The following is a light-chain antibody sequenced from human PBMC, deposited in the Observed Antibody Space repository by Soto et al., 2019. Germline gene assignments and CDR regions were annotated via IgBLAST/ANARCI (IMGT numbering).Light chain of an antibody. CDR2: AAS. CDR3: QQYYSFPWT. CDR1: QRISSY. V-gene: IGKV1-9*01. J-gene: IGKJ1*01. Sequence: DIQMTQSPSTLSAFVGDRVTITCRASQRISSYLAWYQQKPGKAPELLIYAASTLQSGVPSRFSGSGSGTDFTLTISCLQSEDFATYYCQQYYSFPWTFGQGTKVDIK.